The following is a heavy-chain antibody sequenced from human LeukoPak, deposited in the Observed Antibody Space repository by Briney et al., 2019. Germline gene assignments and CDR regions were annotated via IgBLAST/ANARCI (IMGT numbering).Heavy chain of an antibody. Sequence: SETLSLTCAVYGGSFSGYYWSWIRQPPGKGLEWIGEINHSGSTNYNPSLKSRVTISVDTSKNQFSLKLSSVTAADTAVYYCARVGYCSSTSCSRPTYYYYGMDVWGQGTTVTVSS. CDR1: GGSFSGYY. CDR2: INHSGST. D-gene: IGHD2-2*01. CDR3: ARVGYCSSTSCSRPTYYYYGMDV. J-gene: IGHJ6*02. V-gene: IGHV4-34*01.